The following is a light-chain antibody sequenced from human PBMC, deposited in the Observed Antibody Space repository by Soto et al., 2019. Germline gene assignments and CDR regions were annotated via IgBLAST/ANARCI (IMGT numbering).Light chain of an antibody. CDR3: QESYSTPMYT. Sequence: IQMTQSPSSLSASVGDRVTITCRASQNINNYLNWYQQKPGKAPQLLIYTASSLQSRVPSRFSGSGSGTDFTLTINDLQPEDFATYYCQESYSTPMYTFGQGTKVDIK. V-gene: IGKV1-39*01. J-gene: IGKJ2*01. CDR1: QNINNY. CDR2: TAS.